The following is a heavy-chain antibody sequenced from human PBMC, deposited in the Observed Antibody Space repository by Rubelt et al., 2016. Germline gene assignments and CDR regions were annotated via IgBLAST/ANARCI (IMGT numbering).Heavy chain of an antibody. D-gene: IGHD3-10*01. J-gene: IGHJ6*02. Sequence: VQLLESGGGVVQPGRSLRLSCAASGFTSSTYAMHWVRQAPGKGLEWVSVISYDGSNKNYADSGKGRFTISRDKAKNMLHLRMNSLSPYAPAVDYCATDQSGRRSYGPTDYYHYVMDVWGQGTTVTVSS. CDR3: ATDQSGRRSYGPTDYYHYVMDV. V-gene: IGHV3-30*04. CDR1: GFTSSTYA. CDR2: ISYDGSNK.